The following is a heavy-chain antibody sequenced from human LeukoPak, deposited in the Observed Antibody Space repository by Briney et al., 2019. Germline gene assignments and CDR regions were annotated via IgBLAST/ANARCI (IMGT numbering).Heavy chain of an antibody. CDR3: AKSGGYGLIDY. CDR2: IYSSGST. J-gene: IGHJ4*02. V-gene: IGHV4-39*01. Sequence: PSETLSLTCTVSGASISGSGYYWGWIRQPPGKGLEWIGSIYSSGSTYYNASLQSRVTISIETSKNQIYLRLNSVTAADTAMYYCAKSGGYGLIDYWGQGTLVTVSS. CDR1: GASISGSGYY. D-gene: IGHD5-12*01.